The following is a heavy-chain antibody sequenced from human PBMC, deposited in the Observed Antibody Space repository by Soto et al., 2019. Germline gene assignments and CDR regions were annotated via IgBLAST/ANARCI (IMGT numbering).Heavy chain of an antibody. CDR3: ASRERFYGMDV. V-gene: IGHV1-69*13. CDR1: GGTFSSYA. CDR2: IIPIFGTA. D-gene: IGHD1-26*01. Sequence: ASVKVSCKASGGTFSSYAISWVRQAPGQGLEWTGGIIPIFGTANYAQKFQGRVTITADESTSTAYMELSSLRSEDTAVYYCASRERFYGMDVLGQGTTVTVSS. J-gene: IGHJ6*02.